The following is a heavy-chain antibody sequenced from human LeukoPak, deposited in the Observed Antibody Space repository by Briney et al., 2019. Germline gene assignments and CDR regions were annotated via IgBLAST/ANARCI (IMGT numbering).Heavy chain of an antibody. J-gene: IGHJ4*02. V-gene: IGHV3-48*02. CDR2: ISSSGSTI. CDR3: ARVRTFCSGGSCYFDY. Sequence: GGSLRLSCAASGFTFSTYAMNWVRQAPGKGLEWVAYISSSGSTIYYADSVKGRFTISRDNAKNSLYLQMNSLRDDGTVVYYCARVRTFCSGGSCYFDYWGQGTLVTVSS. CDR1: GFTFSTYA. D-gene: IGHD2-15*01.